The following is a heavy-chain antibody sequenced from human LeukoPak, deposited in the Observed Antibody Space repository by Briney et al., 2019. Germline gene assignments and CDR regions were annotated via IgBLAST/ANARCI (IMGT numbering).Heavy chain of an antibody. J-gene: IGHJ4*02. CDR2: IIPILGIA. CDR1: GGTFSSYA. Sequence: ASVKVSCKASGGTFSSYAISWVRQAPGQGLEWMGRIIPILGIANYAQKFQGRVTITADKSTSTAYMELSSLRSEDTAVYYCARGLEWLRSPGFDYWGQGTLVTVSS. D-gene: IGHD5-12*01. CDR3: ARGLEWLRSPGFDY. V-gene: IGHV1-69*04.